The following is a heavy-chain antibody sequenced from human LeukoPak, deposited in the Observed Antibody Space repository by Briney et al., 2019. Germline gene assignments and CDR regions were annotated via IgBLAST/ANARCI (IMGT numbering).Heavy chain of an antibody. CDR3: ARNYHDSSGYLGYFDY. Sequence: SETLSLTCAVYGGSFSDYYWSWIRQAPGKGLEWIGEINHSGSTNYNPSLKSRVTISVDTSKNQFSLKLSSVTAADTAVYYCARNYHDSSGYLGYFDYWGQGTLVTVSS. CDR2: INHSGST. CDR1: GGSFSDYY. J-gene: IGHJ4*02. V-gene: IGHV4-34*01. D-gene: IGHD3-22*01.